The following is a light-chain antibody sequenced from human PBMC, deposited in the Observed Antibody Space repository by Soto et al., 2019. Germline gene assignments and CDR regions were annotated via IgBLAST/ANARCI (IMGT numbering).Light chain of an antibody. V-gene: IGLV2-14*01. Sequence: QLVLTQPASVSGSPGQSITISCTGTSSDVGGFNYVSWYQQHPGKAPKLLVFEVSNRPSGVSYRFSGSKSGNTASLTISVLRAEDEADYYCSSYTSSSTRVFGTGTKLTVL. J-gene: IGLJ1*01. CDR3: SSYTSSSTRV. CDR1: SSDVGGFNY. CDR2: EVS.